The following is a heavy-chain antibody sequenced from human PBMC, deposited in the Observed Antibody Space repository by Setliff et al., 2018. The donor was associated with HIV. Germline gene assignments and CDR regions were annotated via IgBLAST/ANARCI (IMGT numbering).Heavy chain of an antibody. CDR3: ATDRDSTMVPGADY. J-gene: IGHJ1*01. Sequence: AASVKVSCKASGYTFTSYDINWVRQAPGQGLEWMGGIIPILGIANYAQKFQGRVTITADESTSTAYMELSSLTSEDTAVYYCATDRDSTMVPGADYWGQGTLVTVSS. D-gene: IGHD3-10*01. CDR2: IIPILGIA. V-gene: IGHV1-69*10. CDR1: GYTFTSYD.